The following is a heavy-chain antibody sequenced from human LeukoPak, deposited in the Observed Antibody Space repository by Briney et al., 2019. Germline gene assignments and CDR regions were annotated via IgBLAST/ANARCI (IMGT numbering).Heavy chain of an antibody. CDR1: GFTFSSYW. V-gene: IGHV3-74*01. Sequence: GGSLRLSCAASGFTFSSYWLHWVRQTPWKDLVWVSRTNGDGRSTSYADSAKGRFTISRYNAKNTLYLQMNSLRAEDTAVYYCARGTSGWGFDLWGQGTLVTVSS. CDR3: ARGTSGWGFDL. CDR2: TNGDGRST. D-gene: IGHD6-19*01. J-gene: IGHJ5*02.